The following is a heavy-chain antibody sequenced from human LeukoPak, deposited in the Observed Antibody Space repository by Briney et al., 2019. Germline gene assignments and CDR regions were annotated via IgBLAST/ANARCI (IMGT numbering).Heavy chain of an antibody. Sequence: PGGSLRLSCATSGFTFSSYAMTWVRQAPGKGLEWVSLIRADGATTRYTDSVKGRFTISRDNSKDSLYLQMNSLRTEDTALYYCARDNTGSYEYWGQGTLVTVSP. CDR1: GFTFSSYA. CDR3: ARDNTGSYEY. J-gene: IGHJ4*02. CDR2: IRADGATT. V-gene: IGHV3-43*02. D-gene: IGHD1-26*01.